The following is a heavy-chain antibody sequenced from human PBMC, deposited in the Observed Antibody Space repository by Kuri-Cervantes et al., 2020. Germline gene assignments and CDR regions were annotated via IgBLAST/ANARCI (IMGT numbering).Heavy chain of an antibody. D-gene: IGHD2-8*01. CDR1: GFTFSNFW. Sequence: GGSLRLSCAASGFTFSNFWMHWVRQAPGKGLVWVSRINSDGSRTIYADSVNGRFTISRDNAKNTLYLQMNSLRDEDTAVYYCAKYDWFDPWGQGTLVTVSS. CDR3: AKYDWFDP. V-gene: IGHV3-74*01. CDR2: INSDGSRT. J-gene: IGHJ5*02.